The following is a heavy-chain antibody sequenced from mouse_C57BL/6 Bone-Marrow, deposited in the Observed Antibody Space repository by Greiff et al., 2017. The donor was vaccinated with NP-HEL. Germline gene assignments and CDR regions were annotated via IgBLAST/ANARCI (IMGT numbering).Heavy chain of an antibody. D-gene: IGHD4-1*01. CDR2: IWWNDDK. CDR3: AQIAPLGLRFAY. J-gene: IGHJ3*01. Sequence: VKLMESGPGILQPSQTLSLTCSFSGFSLSTSNMGIGWIRQPSGKGLEWLAHIWWNDDKYYNPSLKSRLTISKDTSNNHVFLKITSVDTADTATYYCAQIAPLGLRFAYWGQGTLVTVSA. V-gene: IGHV8-5*01. CDR1: GFSLSTSNMG.